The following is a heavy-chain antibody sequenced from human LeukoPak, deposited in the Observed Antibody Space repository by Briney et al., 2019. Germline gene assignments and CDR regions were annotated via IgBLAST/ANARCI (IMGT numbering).Heavy chain of an antibody. CDR2: MNPNSGNT. CDR3: ARADRWLADAFDI. D-gene: IGHD5-18*01. CDR1: GYTFTSYD. J-gene: IGHJ3*02. V-gene: IGHV1-8*01. Sequence: ASVKVSCKASGYTFTSYDINWVRRATGQGLEWMGWMNPNSGNTGYAQKFQGRVTMARNTSISTAYMELSSLRSEDTAVYYCARADRWLADAFDIWGQGTMVTVSS.